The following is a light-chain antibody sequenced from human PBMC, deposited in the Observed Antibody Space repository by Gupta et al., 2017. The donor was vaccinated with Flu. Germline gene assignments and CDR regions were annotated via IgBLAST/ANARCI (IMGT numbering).Light chain of an antibody. CDR2: KAS. J-gene: IGKJ1*01. V-gene: IGKV1-5*03. Sequence: DIQMTQSPSTLSASVGDRVTITCRASQSISSWLAWYQHKPGKAPRLLMYKASTVESGVPSRFSGSRSGTEFTLTISSLQPDEFATNYCQQSNSYWGTFGQGTKVESK. CDR1: QSISSW. CDR3: QQSNSYWGT.